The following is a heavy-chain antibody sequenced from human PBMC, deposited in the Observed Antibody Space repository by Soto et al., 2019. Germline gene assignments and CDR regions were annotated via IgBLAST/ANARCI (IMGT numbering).Heavy chain of an antibody. D-gene: IGHD4-17*01. CDR1: GFTFSSYA. CDR2: ISGSGSNP. CDR3: SKPASMTIRDGFDH. Sequence: EVQVLESGGGLVQPGGSLRLSCAASGFTFSSYAMSWVRQAPGQGLEWVSAISGSGSNPYYADSVKGRFTISRDNSKNTLDLEMNSLRAEDTALYYCSKPASMTIRDGFDHWGQGTLVTVSS. V-gene: IGHV3-23*01. J-gene: IGHJ4*02.